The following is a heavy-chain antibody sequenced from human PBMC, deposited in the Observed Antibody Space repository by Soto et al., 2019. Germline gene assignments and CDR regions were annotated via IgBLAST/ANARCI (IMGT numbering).Heavy chain of an antibody. CDR2: INPNNGGT. CDR1: GYTFTGYY. J-gene: IGHJ6*02. Sequence: ASVKVSCKASGYTFTGYYMHWVRQAPGQGLEWMGWINPNNGGTNYAQKFQGRVTMTRDTSISTAYMELSRLRSGDTAVYYCARGGGLYSSSSAFRSYYGLDVWGQGTTVTVSS. D-gene: IGHD6-6*01. CDR3: ARGGGLYSSSSAFRSYYGLDV. V-gene: IGHV1-2*02.